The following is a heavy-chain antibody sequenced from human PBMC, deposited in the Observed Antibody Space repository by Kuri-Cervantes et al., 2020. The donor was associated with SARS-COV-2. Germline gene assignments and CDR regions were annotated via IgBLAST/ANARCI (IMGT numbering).Heavy chain of an antibody. V-gene: IGHV4-59*01. CDR2: TYYSGST. Sequence: SETLSLTCTVSGGSISSYYWSWIRQPPGKGLEWIGYTYYSGSTNYNPSLKSRVTISVDTSKNQFSLKLSSVTAADTAVYYCARDPAYYDSSGYYYGAFDIWGQGTMVTVSS. CDR1: GGSISSYY. J-gene: IGHJ3*02. CDR3: ARDPAYYDSSGYYYGAFDI. D-gene: IGHD3-22*01.